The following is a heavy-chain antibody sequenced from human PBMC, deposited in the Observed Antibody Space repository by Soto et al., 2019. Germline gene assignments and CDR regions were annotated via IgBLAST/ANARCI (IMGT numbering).Heavy chain of an antibody. V-gene: IGHV4-4*02. CDR1: GGSISSSNW. Sequence: PSETLSLTCAVSGGSISSSNWWSWVRQPPGKGLEWIGEIYHSGSTNYNPSLKSRVTISVDKSKNQFSLKLSSVTAADTAVYYCARDITGTTFHYYDCGMDVWGQGTTVTVS. CDR2: IYHSGST. J-gene: IGHJ6*02. CDR3: ARDITGTTFHYYDCGMDV. D-gene: IGHD1-7*01.